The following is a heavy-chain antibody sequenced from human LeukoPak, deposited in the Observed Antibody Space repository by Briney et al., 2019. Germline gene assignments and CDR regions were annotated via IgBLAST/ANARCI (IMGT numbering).Heavy chain of an antibody. CDR3: ARDGAARVSGSFGD. D-gene: IGHD3-10*01. J-gene: IGHJ4*02. V-gene: IGHV3-7*01. CDR1: GFTFSSYE. Sequence: GGSLRLSCAASGFTFSSYEMNWVRQAPGKGLEWVANINQDGSEKYYVDSVKGRFTISRDNAKNSLYLQVNSLRAEDTAVYYCARDGAARVSGSFGDWGQGTLVTVSS. CDR2: INQDGSEK.